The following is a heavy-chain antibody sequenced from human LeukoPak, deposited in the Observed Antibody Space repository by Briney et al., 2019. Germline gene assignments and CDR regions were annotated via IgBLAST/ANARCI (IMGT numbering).Heavy chain of an antibody. Sequence: ASETLSLTCTVSGYFISRGYYWGWIRQPPGKGLEWIGYIYHSGSTYYNPSLKSRVTISVDRSKNQFSLKLSSVTAADTAVYYCARVYDRSGYYEDYWGQGTLVTVSS. V-gene: IGHV4-38-2*02. CDR3: ARVYDRSGYYEDY. CDR2: IYHSGST. CDR1: GYFISRGYY. J-gene: IGHJ4*02. D-gene: IGHD3-22*01.